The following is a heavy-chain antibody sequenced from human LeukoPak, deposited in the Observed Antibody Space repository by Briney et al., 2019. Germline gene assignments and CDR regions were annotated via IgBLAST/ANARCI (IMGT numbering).Heavy chain of an antibody. CDR1: GFTFDDYG. D-gene: IGHD5-18*01. CDR2: ISGSGGST. CDR3: AKDQGIQLWLKYFQH. J-gene: IGHJ1*01. Sequence: PGGSLRLSCAASGFTFDDYGMSWVRQAPGKGLEWVSAISGSGGSTYYADSVKGRFTISRDNSKNTLYLQMNSLRAEDTAVYYCAKDQGIQLWLKYFQHWGQGTLVTVSS. V-gene: IGHV3-23*01.